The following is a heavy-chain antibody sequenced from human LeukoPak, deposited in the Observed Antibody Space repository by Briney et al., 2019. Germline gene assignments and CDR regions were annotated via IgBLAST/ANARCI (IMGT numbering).Heavy chain of an antibody. CDR2: ISGSGGST. J-gene: IGHJ4*02. CDR3: AKGDSGSSELLLSFDY. D-gene: IGHD6-6*01. Sequence: PGGSLRLSCAASGFTFSSYAMAWVRQAPGKGLEWVSAISGSGGSTYYADSVKGRFTISRDNSKNTLYLQMNSLRAEDTAVYYCAKGDSGSSELLLSFDYWGQGTLVTVSS. V-gene: IGHV3-23*01. CDR1: GFTFSSYA.